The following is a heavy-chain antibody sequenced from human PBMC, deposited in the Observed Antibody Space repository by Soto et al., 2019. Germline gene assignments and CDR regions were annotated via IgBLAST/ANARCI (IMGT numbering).Heavy chain of an antibody. D-gene: IGHD6-6*01. Sequence: GGSLRLSCAASGFTFSSYWMHWVRQAPGKGLVWVSRINSDGSSTSYADSVKGRFTISRDNAKNTLYLQMNSLRAEDTAVYYCARDYPYSSSSGYYYYYYYMDVWGKGTTVTVSS. CDR2: INSDGSST. V-gene: IGHV3-74*01. CDR1: GFTFSSYW. J-gene: IGHJ6*03. CDR3: ARDYPYSSSSGYYYYYYYMDV.